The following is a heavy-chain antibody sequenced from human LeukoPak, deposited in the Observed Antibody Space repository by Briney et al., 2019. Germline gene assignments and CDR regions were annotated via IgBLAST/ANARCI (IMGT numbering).Heavy chain of an antibody. CDR2: IYYSGGT. V-gene: IGHV4-59*01. D-gene: IGHD2-8*01. J-gene: IGHJ3*02. Sequence: PSETLSLTCTVSGGSISTYYWSWIRQPPGKGLEWIGYIYYSGGTNYNPSLKSRVTISVATSKNQFSLKLSSVTAADTAVYYCARRMDDAFDIWGQGTMVTVSS. CDR3: ARRMDDAFDI. CDR1: GGSISTYY.